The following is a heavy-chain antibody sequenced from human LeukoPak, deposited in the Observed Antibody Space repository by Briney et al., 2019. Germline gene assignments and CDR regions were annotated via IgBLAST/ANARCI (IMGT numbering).Heavy chain of an antibody. CDR1: GFTFSSYA. Sequence: GRSLRLSCAASGFTFSSYAMHWVRQAPGKGLEWVAVISYDGSNKYYADSEKGRFTISRDNSKNTLYLQMSSLRAEDTAVYYCARDGDHRAFDIWGQGTMVTVSS. CDR2: ISYDGSNK. D-gene: IGHD7-27*01. J-gene: IGHJ3*02. V-gene: IGHV3-30-3*01. CDR3: ARDGDHRAFDI.